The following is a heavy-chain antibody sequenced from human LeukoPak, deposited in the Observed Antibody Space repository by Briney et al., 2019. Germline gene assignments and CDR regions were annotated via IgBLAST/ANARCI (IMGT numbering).Heavy chain of an antibody. CDR1: GGSISSGSYY. V-gene: IGHV4-61*02. CDR3: ARGFGDGDFDY. CDR2: IYTSGST. D-gene: IGHD3-3*01. J-gene: IGHJ4*02. Sequence: PSETLSLTCTVSGGSISSGSYYWSWIRQPAGKGLEWIGRIYTSGSTNYNPSLKSRVTISVDTSKNQFSLKLSSVTAAGTAVYYCARGFGDGDFDYWGQGTLVTVSS.